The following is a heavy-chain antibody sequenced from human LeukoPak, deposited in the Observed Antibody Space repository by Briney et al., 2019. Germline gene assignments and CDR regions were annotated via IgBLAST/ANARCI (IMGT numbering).Heavy chain of an antibody. CDR1: GFTFSSYE. J-gene: IGHJ3*02. Sequence: GGSLRLSCAASGFTFSSYEMNWVRRAPGKGLEWVSAISGSGGSTYYADSVKGRFTISRDNSKNTLYLQMNSLRAEDTAVYYCAKDTRSGWYGNAFDIWGQGTMITVSS. CDR3: AKDTRSGWYGNAFDI. CDR2: ISGSGGST. V-gene: IGHV3-23*01. D-gene: IGHD6-19*01.